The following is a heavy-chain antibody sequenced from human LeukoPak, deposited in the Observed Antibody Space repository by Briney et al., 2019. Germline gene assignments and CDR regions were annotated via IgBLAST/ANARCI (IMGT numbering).Heavy chain of an antibody. J-gene: IGHJ4*02. D-gene: IGHD5-18*01. CDR2: ISSSGTTV. V-gene: IGHV3-48*03. Sequence: GGSLRLSCAASGFTFNSYEMNWVRQAPGKGLEWVSYISSSGTTVHYADSVKGRFTISRDNAKNSLYLQMNSLRVEDTAVYFCAREGDTAMVLGGYWGQGTLVTVSS. CDR1: GFTFNSYE. CDR3: AREGDTAMVLGGY.